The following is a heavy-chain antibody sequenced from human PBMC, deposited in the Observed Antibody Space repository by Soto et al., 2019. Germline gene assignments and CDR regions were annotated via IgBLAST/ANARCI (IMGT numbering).Heavy chain of an antibody. V-gene: IGHV3-48*03. J-gene: IGHJ4*02. CDR1: DFPFSYYE. Sequence: PGGSLRLSCTGSDFPFSYYEMTWVRQAPGKGLEWVSYISSSGSVVYYADSVKGRFTISRDNAKNSLYLQMNSLKVGDTAVYYCARDLRGSYYGLEYWGQGTLVTVSS. CDR2: ISSSGSVV. CDR3: ARDLRGSYYGLEY. D-gene: IGHD3-16*01.